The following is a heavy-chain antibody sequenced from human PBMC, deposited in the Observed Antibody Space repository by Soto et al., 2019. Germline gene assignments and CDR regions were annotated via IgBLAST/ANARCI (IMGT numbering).Heavy chain of an antibody. J-gene: IGHJ2*01. CDR3: ARGTTPSYWYFDL. CDR2: ISSTSSYI. V-gene: IGHV3-21*01. Sequence: EVQLVESGGGLVKPGGSLRLSCAASGFTVSSYSRNWVRKAPGKGLEWVSSISSTSSYIYYADSVKGRFTISRDNAKNSLYLQVNSLRAEDTAVYYCARGTTPSYWYFDLWGRGTLVTVSS. CDR1: GFTVSSYS. D-gene: IGHD1-1*01.